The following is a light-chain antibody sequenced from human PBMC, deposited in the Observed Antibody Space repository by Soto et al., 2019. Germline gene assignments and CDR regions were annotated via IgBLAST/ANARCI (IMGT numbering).Light chain of an antibody. CDR1: SSDVGGYNY. CDR2: DVS. J-gene: IGLJ3*02. CDR3: VAWDDSLSGWV. Sequence: QSALTQPRSVSGSPGQSVTISCTGTSSDVGGYNYVSWYQQHPGKAPKLMIYDVSKRPSGVPDRFSGSKSGNTASLTISGLQAEDEADYYCVAWDDSLSGWVFGGGTKLTVL. V-gene: IGLV2-11*01.